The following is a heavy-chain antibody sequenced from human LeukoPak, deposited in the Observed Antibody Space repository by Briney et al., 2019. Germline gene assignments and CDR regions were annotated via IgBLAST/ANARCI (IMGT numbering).Heavy chain of an antibody. CDR2: INPSGGST. V-gene: IGHV1-46*01. J-gene: IGHJ5*02. Sequence: ASVKVSCKASGYTFTSYYMHWVRQAPGQGLEWMGIINPSGGSTSYAQKFQGRVTMTRDTSTSTVYMELSSLRSEDTAVYYCVREDPVVTALDPWGQGTLVTVSS. CDR1: GYTFTSYY. CDR3: VREDPVVTALDP. D-gene: IGHD2-21*02.